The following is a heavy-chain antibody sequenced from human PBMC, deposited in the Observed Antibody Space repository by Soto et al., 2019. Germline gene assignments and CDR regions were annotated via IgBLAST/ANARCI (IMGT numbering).Heavy chain of an antibody. CDR2: IYYSGST. V-gene: IGHV4-59*12. CDR1: GGSISSYY. Sequence: SETLSLTCTVSGGSISSYYWSWIRQPPGKGLEWIGDIYYSGSTNYNPSLKSRVTISVDTSKNQFSLKLTSVTAADTAVFFCGDGDHRDLHSFPTRRTSDL. D-gene: IGHD1-1*01. CDR3: GDGDHRDLHSFPTRRTSDL. J-gene: IGHJ2*01.